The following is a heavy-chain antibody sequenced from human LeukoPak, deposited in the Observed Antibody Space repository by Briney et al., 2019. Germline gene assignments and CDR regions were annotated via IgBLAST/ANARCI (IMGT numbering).Heavy chain of an antibody. D-gene: IGHD5-12*01. CDR2: IIPIFGTA. J-gene: IGHJ6*03. Sequence: GASVKVSCKASGYTFTSYAMNWVRQAPGQGLEWMGGIIPIFGTANYAQKFQGRVTITADKSTSTAYMELSSLRSEDTAVYYCARGRSGYDFYYYYYMDVWGKGTTVTVSS. CDR3: ARGRSGYDFYYYYYMDV. CDR1: GYTFTSYA. V-gene: IGHV1-69*06.